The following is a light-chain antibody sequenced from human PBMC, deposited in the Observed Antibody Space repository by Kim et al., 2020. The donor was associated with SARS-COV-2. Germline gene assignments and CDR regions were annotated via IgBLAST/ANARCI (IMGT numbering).Light chain of an antibody. CDR1: SSNIGSNT. Sequence: GQRVTIYCAGSSSNIGSNTVNWYQQLPGTAPKLLIYSNNQRPSGVPDRFSGSKSGTSASLAISGLQSEDEADYYCAAWDDSLNGVVFGGGTQLTVL. CDR2: SNN. V-gene: IGLV1-44*01. J-gene: IGLJ2*01. CDR3: AAWDDSLNGVV.